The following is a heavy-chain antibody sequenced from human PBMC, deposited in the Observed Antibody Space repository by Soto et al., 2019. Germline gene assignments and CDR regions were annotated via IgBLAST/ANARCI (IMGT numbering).Heavy chain of an antibody. V-gene: IGHV1-69*02. CDR3: ASSIQEDIGVAGSSDGWFDP. CDR1: GGTFRTYT. CDR2: IIPILDVA. J-gene: IGHJ5*02. Sequence: QVQLVQSGAEVKRPGSSVKVSCQTSGGTFRTYTINWVRQAPGQGLEWMGRIIPILDVANYAQKFQGRVTISGEKSTSTAQMELRSLRSEDTAVYFCASSIQEDIGVAGSSDGWFDPWGQGTLVTVSS. D-gene: IGHD6-19*01.